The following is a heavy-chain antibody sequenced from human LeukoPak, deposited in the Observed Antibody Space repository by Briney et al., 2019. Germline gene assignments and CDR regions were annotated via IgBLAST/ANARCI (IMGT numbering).Heavy chain of an antibody. D-gene: IGHD3-22*01. V-gene: IGHV3-53*04. CDR2: IYSGGST. CDR3: ARESSGYFDY. Sequence: GGSLRLSCAASGFTVSSNYMSWVRQAPGKGLEWVSVIYSGGSTYYADSVKGQFTISRHNSQNTLYLQMNSLRAEDTAVYYCARESSGYFDYWGQGSLVTVSS. J-gene: IGHJ4*02. CDR1: GFTVSSNY.